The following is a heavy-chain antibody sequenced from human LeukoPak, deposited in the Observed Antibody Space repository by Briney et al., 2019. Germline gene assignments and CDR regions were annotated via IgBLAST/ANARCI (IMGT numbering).Heavy chain of an antibody. D-gene: IGHD3-16*01. CDR1: GFTFNNFG. CDR2: ISYDGRNI. CDR3: AKRTLRGTAPAIHY. Sequence: GKSLRLSCAPSGFTFNNFGMHCVRQAPGKGLEGVAVISYDGRNIHYAASVKGRFTISRAISPDTLWLHTDSPRTEATAVYSSAKRTLRGTAPAIHYSGHATLVPVSS. J-gene: IGHJ4*01. V-gene: IGHV3-30*18.